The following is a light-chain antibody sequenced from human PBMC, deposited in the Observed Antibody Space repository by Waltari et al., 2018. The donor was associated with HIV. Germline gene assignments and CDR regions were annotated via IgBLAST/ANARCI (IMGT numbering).Light chain of an antibody. CDR2: WAS. CDR1: QSLLYSSNNKNY. V-gene: IGKV4-1*01. J-gene: IGKJ1*01. Sequence: DIVVTQSPDSLAVSLGGRAAMNFKSTQSLLYSSNNKNYLAWYQKKPGQPPKLLIYWASTRASGVPARFSGSGSGTNFTLTINGLQAEDVAIYYCQQFYTTTWSFGPGTRVEI. CDR3: QQFYTTTWS.